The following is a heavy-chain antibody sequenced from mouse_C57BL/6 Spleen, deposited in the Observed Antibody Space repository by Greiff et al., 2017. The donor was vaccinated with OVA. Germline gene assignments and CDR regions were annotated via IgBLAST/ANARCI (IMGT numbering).Heavy chain of an antibody. D-gene: IGHD2-4*01. CDR3: AKRNDYDWAIDY. CDR1: GFSFTSYG. CDR2: IWGGGST. Sequence: QVQRVESGPGLVAPSQTLSITCTVSGFSFTSYGVDWVRQPPGQGLEWLGVIWGGGSTNDNSALMSRLNISTANTKSQVFLNMNSIQTDDTAVDYCAKRNDYDWAIDYWGQGTSVTVSS. J-gene: IGHJ4*01. V-gene: IGHV2-9*01.